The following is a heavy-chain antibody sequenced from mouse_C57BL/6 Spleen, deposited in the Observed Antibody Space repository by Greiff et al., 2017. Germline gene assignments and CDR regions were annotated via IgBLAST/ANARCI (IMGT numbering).Heavy chain of an antibody. CDR2: IYPGSGNT. Sequence: QVQLQQSGAELVRPGASVKLSCKASGYTFTDYYINWVKQRPGQGLEWIARIYPGSGNTYYNEKFKGKATLTAEKSSSTAYMQLSSLTSEDSAVYCCARGLVYYGSSYDAMDYWGQGTSVTVSS. CDR3: ARGLVYYGSSYDAMDY. D-gene: IGHD1-1*01. J-gene: IGHJ4*01. CDR1: GYTFTDYY. V-gene: IGHV1-76*01.